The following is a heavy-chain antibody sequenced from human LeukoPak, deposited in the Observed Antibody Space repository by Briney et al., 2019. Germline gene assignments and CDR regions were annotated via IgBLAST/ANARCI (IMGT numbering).Heavy chain of an antibody. CDR1: GFTFSSYG. V-gene: IGHV3-33*01. CDR2: IWYDGSNK. J-gene: IGHJ4*02. CDR3: ARYHQAYCGGDCYSAFDY. D-gene: IGHD2-21*02. Sequence: GGSLRLSCAASGFTFSSYGMHWVRQALGKGLEWVAVIWYDGSNKYYADSVKGRFTISRDNSKNTLYLQMNSLRAEDTAVYYCARYHQAYCGGDCYSAFDYWGQGTLVTVSS.